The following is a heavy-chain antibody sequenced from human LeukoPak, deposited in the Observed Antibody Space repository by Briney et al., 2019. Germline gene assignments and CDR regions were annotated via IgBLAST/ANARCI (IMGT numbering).Heavy chain of an antibody. CDR2: IHSVGDT. J-gene: IGHJ4*02. CDR1: GFTVSSNY. Sequence: PGGSLRLSCKVSGFTVSSNYMSWVRQAPGKGQEWVSIIHSVGDTFYADSVKGRFTISRDNSNNMVYLQMNSLTVEDTAVYYCARQGTGLDYWGQGTLVTVSS. CDR3: ARQGTGLDY. D-gene: IGHD1-1*01. V-gene: IGHV3-53*01.